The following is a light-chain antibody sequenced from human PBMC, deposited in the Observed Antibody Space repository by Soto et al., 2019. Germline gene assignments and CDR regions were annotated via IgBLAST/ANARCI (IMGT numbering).Light chain of an antibody. Sequence: EIVMTQSPATLSVSPGERATLSCRASQAVSSDLAWYQQKPGNAPRLLIYGASTRATGIPVRFSGSGSGTAFTLTISSLQSEDFAVYYCQQYYNWPPCTFGQGTKVEIK. V-gene: IGKV3-15*01. CDR2: GAS. J-gene: IGKJ1*01. CDR3: QQYYNWPPCT. CDR1: QAVSSD.